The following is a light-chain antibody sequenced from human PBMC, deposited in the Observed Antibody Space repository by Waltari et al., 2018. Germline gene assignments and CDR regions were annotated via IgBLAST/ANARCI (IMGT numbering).Light chain of an antibody. CDR3: QKYDRLPAT. CDR1: QGVSRF. Sequence: SCRGGQGVSRFLAWYQQKPVQAPRLLIYGASTRATGIPDRFSGSGSGTDFSLTISRLEPEDFAVYYCQKYDRLPATFGQGTKVEIK. J-gene: IGKJ1*01. V-gene: IGKV3-20*01. CDR2: GAS.